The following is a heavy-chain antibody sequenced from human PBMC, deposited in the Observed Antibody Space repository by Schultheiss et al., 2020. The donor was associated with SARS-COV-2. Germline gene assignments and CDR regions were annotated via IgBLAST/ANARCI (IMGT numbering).Heavy chain of an antibody. D-gene: IGHD3-9*01. Sequence: GESLKISCKGSGYSFTSYWIAWVRQMPGKGLEWMGIIHPGDSDTRYSPSFQGQVIISADKSISTAYLQWSSLKASDTAMYYCARRSRKYYDILTGLSGRGFDYWGQGTLVTVSS. CDR2: IHPGDSDT. V-gene: IGHV5-51*01. CDR3: ARRSRKYYDILTGLSGRGFDY. CDR1: GYSFTSYW. J-gene: IGHJ4*02.